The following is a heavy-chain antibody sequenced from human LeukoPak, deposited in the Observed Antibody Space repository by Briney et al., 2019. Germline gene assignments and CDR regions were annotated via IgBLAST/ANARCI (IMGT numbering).Heavy chain of an antibody. Sequence: GRSLRLSCAASGFTFSSYAMHWVRQAPGKGLEWVAVISYDGSNKYYADSVKGRFTISRDNSKNTLYLQMNSLRAEDTAVYYCAKDVVGVGATGAFDIWGQGTMVTVSS. CDR2: ISYDGSNK. J-gene: IGHJ3*02. CDR3: AKDVVGVGATGAFDI. CDR1: GFTFSSYA. V-gene: IGHV3-30*04. D-gene: IGHD1-26*01.